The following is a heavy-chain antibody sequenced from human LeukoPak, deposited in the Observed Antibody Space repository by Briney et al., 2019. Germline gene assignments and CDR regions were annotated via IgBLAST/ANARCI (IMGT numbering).Heavy chain of an antibody. CDR3: ARAYNSHFDY. D-gene: IGHD1-1*01. CDR1: GFTFSSYW. Sequence: GGPLRLSCAASGFTFSSYWMHWVRQAPGKGLVCVSRIKSDGSSTSYADSVKGRFTISRDDAKNTLYLQMNSLRAEDTAVYCCARAYNSHFDYWGQGALVTVSS. V-gene: IGHV3-74*01. J-gene: IGHJ4*02. CDR2: IKSDGSST.